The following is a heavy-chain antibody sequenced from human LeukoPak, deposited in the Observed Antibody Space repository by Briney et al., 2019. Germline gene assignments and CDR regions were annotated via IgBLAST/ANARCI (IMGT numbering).Heavy chain of an antibody. CDR1: GFTFSTYA. CDR3: VKDRSDSSSWYGQFEY. Sequence: PGGSLRLSCAASGFTFSTYAMNWVRQAPGQGLEWVSAMSGSGGSTYYADSVKGRFTISRDNSKNTLYLQMNSLRPEDTAVFYCVKDRSDSSSWYGQFEYWGQGTLVTVSS. CDR2: MSGSGGST. J-gene: IGHJ4*02. V-gene: IGHV3-23*01. D-gene: IGHD6-13*01.